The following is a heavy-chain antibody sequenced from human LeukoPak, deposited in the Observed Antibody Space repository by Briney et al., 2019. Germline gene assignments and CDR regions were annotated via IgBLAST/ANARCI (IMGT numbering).Heavy chain of an antibody. J-gene: IGHJ4*02. CDR2: IIPIFGTA. Sequence: ASVKVSCKASGGTFSSYAISWVRQAPGQGLEWMGGIIPIFGTANYAQKFQGRVTITADESTSTAYMELRSLRSDDTAVYYCARGGCYDSSGYYYVPDYWGQGTLVTVSS. CDR3: ARGGCYDSSGYYYVPDY. D-gene: IGHD3-22*01. V-gene: IGHV1-69*13. CDR1: GGTFSSYA.